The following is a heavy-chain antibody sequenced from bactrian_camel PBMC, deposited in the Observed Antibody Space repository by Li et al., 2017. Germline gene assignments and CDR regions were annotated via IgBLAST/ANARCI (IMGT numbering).Heavy chain of an antibody. Sequence: HVQLVESGGGSVQAGGSRRLSCTPSGSVYNDNCMGWFRQAPGKGLEYVSAIDDDSSTTRYADSVKDRFTISRDNAKNTLYLQLNNQETEDTATYYCAKAPGGWTHPGNYWGQGTQVTVS. J-gene: IGHJ4*01. CDR2: IDDDSSTT. V-gene: IGHV3S1*01. CDR3: AKAPGGWTHPGNY. CDR1: GSVYNDNC. D-gene: IGHD5*01.